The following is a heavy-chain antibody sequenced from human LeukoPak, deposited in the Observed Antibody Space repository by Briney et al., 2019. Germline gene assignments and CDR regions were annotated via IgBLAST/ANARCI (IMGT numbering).Heavy chain of an antibody. V-gene: IGHV3-13*01. CDR1: GFTFSNYY. Sequence: WGSRRLSFAASGFTFSNYYMHLVRPAAGKSLEWVSGIGTSGDTYYSGSVKGRFTISRENARNSLYLQMSSLSAGDTAVYYCASSPAYSSSWDAIVNWGQGTLVTVSS. CDR2: IGTSGDT. D-gene: IGHD6-13*01. J-gene: IGHJ4*02. CDR3: ASSPAYSSSWDAIVN.